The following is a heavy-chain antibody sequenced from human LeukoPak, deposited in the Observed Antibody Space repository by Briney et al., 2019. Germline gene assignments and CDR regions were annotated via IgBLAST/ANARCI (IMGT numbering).Heavy chain of an antibody. V-gene: IGHV5-51*01. CDR1: GYSFSSNW. J-gene: IGHJ4*02. D-gene: IGHD5-12*01. Sequence: GESLKISCKGSGYSFSSNWIGWVRQMPGKGPEWMGIIYPGDSDIRYSPSFQGQVTISVDKSISTAYLQWSSLKASDTAMYYCARRAYSGYEFDYWGQGTLVTVSS. CDR2: IYPGDSDI. CDR3: ARRAYSGYEFDY.